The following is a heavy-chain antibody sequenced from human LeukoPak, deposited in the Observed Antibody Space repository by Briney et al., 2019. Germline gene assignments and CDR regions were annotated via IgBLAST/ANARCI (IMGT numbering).Heavy chain of an antibody. J-gene: IGHJ4*02. D-gene: IGHD6-13*01. Sequence: SQTLSLTCTVSGGSISSGSYYWSWIRQPAGKGLEWIGRIYTSGSTNYNPSLKSRVTISVDTSKNQFSLKLSSVTAADTAVYYCARDPRYSSSFDYWGQGTLVTVSS. V-gene: IGHV4-61*02. CDR2: IYTSGST. CDR3: ARDPRYSSSFDY. CDR1: GGSISSGSYY.